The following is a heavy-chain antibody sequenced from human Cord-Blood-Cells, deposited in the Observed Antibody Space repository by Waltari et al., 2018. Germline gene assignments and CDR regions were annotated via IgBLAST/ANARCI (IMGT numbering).Heavy chain of an antibody. CDR2: IIPIFGTA. CDR3: ASGSSSWYYVDY. D-gene: IGHD6-13*01. Sequence: QVQLVQSGAEVKKPGSSVKVSCKASGGTFSSYAISWVRQAPGQGLGWMGGIIPIFGTANDAQKCQGRVTITADESTSTAYMELSSLRSEDTAVYYCASGSSSWYYVDYWGQGTLVTVSS. CDR1: GGTFSSYA. V-gene: IGHV1-69*01. J-gene: IGHJ4*02.